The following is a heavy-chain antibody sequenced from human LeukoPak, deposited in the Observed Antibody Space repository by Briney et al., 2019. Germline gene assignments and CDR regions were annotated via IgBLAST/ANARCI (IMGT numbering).Heavy chain of an antibody. CDR3: AKDPHIVVVTAIPGYFDY. CDR2: ISGSGGST. Sequence: GGSLRLSCAASGFTFSSYAMRWVRQAPGKGLEWVSAISGSGGSTYYADSVKGRFTISRDNSKNTLYLQMNSLRAEDTAVYYCAKDPHIVVVTAIPGYFDYWGQGTLVTVSS. V-gene: IGHV3-23*01. CDR1: GFTFSSYA. J-gene: IGHJ4*02. D-gene: IGHD2-21*02.